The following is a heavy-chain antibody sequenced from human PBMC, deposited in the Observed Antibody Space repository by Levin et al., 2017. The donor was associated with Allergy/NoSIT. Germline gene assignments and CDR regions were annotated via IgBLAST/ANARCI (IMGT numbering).Heavy chain of an antibody. J-gene: IGHJ3*02. CDR2: ISGSGVGT. CDR1: RFTFSSYA. CDR3: AKDWTNDGGGAFDI. Sequence: PGGSLRLSCAASRFTFSSYAMSWVRQAPGKGLEWVSAISGSGVGTYYTDSVKGRFTISRDNSKNTLYLQMNSLRAEDTAVYYCAKDWTNDGGGAFDIWGQGTMVTVSS. D-gene: IGHD1-1*01. V-gene: IGHV3-23*01.